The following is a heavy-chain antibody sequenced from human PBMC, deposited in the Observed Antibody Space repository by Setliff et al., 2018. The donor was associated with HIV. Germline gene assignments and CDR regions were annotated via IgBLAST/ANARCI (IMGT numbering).Heavy chain of an antibody. Sequence: GGSLRLSCVVSGVTFSIYSMAWVRQAPGKGLEWLSYIGSDVSIIFYGDSVKGRFTVSRDNAKNSLYLQMNSLRAEDTAVYYCTRDPEDCINGNCYVFDYWGQGTLVTVSS. J-gene: IGHJ4*02. V-gene: IGHV3-48*01. CDR3: TRDPEDCINGNCYVFDY. D-gene: IGHD2-15*01. CDR1: GVTFSIYS. CDR2: IGSDVSII.